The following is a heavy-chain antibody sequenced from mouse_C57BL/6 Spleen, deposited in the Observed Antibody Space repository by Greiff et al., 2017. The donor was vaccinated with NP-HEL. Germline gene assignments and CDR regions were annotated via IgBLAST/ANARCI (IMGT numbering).Heavy chain of an antibody. CDR3: ARHYGSSYGGFAY. CDR1: GYSFTSYY. J-gene: IGHJ3*01. V-gene: IGHV1-66*01. D-gene: IGHD1-1*01. CDR2: IYPGSGNT. Sequence: VQLQQSGPELVKPGASVKISCKASGYSFTSYYIHWVKQRPGQGLEWIGWIYPGSGNTKYNEKFKGKATLTADTSSSTAYMQLSSLTSEDSAVYYGARHYGSSYGGFAYWGQGTLVTVSA.